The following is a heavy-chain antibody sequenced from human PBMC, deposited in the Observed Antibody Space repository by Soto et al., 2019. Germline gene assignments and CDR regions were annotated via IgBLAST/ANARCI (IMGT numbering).Heavy chain of an antibody. CDR2: INAGNGNT. Sequence: QVQLVQSGAEVKKPGASVKVSCKASGYTFTSYAMHWVRQAPGQRLEWMGWINAGNGNTKYSQKFQGRVTITRDTSASTAYKELSSLRSEDTAVYSCARSIRLAGDSWGQGTLVTVSS. CDR3: ARSIRLAGDS. V-gene: IGHV1-3*01. CDR1: GYTFTSYA. J-gene: IGHJ4*02.